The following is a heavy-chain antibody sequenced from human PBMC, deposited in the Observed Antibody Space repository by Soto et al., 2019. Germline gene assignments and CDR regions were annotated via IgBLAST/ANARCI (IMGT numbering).Heavy chain of an antibody. CDR1: DGPIGDSDL. V-gene: IGHV4-4*02. CDR2: IYHSGST. D-gene: IGHD1-26*01. CDR3: ARTSVGATPPLDY. J-gene: IGHJ4*02. Sequence: TYSVADGPIGDSDLWRWVRQPPGKGLEWIGDIYHSGSTNYNPSLKSRVTISVDKSKNQFSLKLSSVTAADTAVYYCARTSVGATPPLDYWGQGTLVTVSS.